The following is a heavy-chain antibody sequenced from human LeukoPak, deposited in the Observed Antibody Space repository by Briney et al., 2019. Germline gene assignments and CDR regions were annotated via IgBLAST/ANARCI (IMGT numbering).Heavy chain of an antibody. CDR2: MYHSGST. D-gene: IGHD6-13*01. J-gene: IGHJ5*02. CDR1: GGSISSSSYY. V-gene: IGHV4-39*07. Sequence: PSETLSLTCTVSGGSISSSSYYWGWIRQPPGKGLEWIGSMYHSGSTYYKPSLKSRVTISLDTSKNQFSLKLRSVTAADTAVYYCARGTSSSWYRFDPWGQGTLVTVSS. CDR3: ARGTSSSWYRFDP.